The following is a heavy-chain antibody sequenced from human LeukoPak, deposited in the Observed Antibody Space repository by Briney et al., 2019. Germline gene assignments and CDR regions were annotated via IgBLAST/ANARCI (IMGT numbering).Heavy chain of an antibody. V-gene: IGHV1-2*04. CDR1: GYTFTGYY. J-gene: IGHJ6*02. Sequence: ASVKVSCKAPGYTFTGYYMHWVRQAPGQGPEWMGWINPNSGGTNYAQKFQGWVTMTRDTSISTAYMELSRLRSDDTAVYYCARGYCSSTSCYGYYYYGMDVWGQGTTVTVSS. CDR3: ARGYCSSTSCYGYYYYGMDV. CDR2: INPNSGGT. D-gene: IGHD2-2*01.